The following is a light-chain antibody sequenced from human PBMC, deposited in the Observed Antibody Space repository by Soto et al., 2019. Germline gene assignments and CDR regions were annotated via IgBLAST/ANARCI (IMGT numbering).Light chain of an antibody. CDR2: GAS. CDR3: QQYGSSGT. V-gene: IGKV3-20*01. Sequence: ESVLTQSPGTLSFSPCEIATLSWRASQSVSSSYLAWYQQKPGQAPRLLIYGASNRATGIPDRFSGSGSGTDFTLTISRLEPEDFAVYYCQQYGSSGTFGQGTKVDIK. J-gene: IGKJ1*01. CDR1: QSVSSSY.